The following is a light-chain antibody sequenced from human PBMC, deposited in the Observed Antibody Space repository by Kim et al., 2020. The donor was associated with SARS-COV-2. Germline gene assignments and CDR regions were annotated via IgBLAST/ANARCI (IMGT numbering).Light chain of an antibody. Sequence: EIVLTQSPGTLSLSPGERATLSCRASQSVSSSYLAWYQQKPGQAPRLLIYGASSRATGIPDRFSGSGSGTDFTLTISRLEPEDFAVYYCQQYGSSPLTFGGGTKLENK. CDR3: QQYGSSPLT. CDR2: GAS. CDR1: QSVSSSY. J-gene: IGKJ4*01. V-gene: IGKV3-20*01.